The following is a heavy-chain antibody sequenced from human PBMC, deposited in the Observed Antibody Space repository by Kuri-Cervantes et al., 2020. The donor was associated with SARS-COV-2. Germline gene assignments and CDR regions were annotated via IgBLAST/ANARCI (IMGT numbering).Heavy chain of an antibody. CDR2: ISGSGGST. V-gene: IGHV3-23*01. J-gene: IGHJ3*02. CDR3: SRDLNTGSDAFDI. CDR1: GFTFSSYA. Sequence: GESLKISCAASGFTFSSYAMSWVRQAPGKGLEWVSAISGSGGSTYYADYVKGRFTISRDNAKNSLYLQMNSLRAEDTAVYYCSRDLNTGSDAFDIWGQGTMVTVSS. D-gene: IGHD1-14*01.